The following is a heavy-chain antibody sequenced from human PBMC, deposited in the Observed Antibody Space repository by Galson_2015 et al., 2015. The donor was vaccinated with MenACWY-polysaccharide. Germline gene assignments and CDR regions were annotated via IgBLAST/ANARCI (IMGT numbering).Heavy chain of an antibody. D-gene: IGHD2-15*01. Sequence: SLRLSCAASGFTFSSYWMHWVRQAPGKGLEWVSCISSGSGTIYYADSVKGRFTISRDNAKNSLYLQMNSLRAEDTAVYYCARAAWLDVWGQGTTVTVSS. CDR2: ISSGSGTI. CDR3: ARAAWLDV. CDR1: GFTFSSYW. V-gene: IGHV3-48*01. J-gene: IGHJ6*02.